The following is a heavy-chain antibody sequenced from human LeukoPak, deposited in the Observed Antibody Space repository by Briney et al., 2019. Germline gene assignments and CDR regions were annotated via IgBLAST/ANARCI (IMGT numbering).Heavy chain of an antibody. CDR3: ARGTAGYCSGGSCSGGWFDP. CDR1: GGSFSGYY. V-gene: IGHV4-34*01. CDR2: INHSGST. Sequence: SETLSLTCVVYGGSFSGYYWSWIRQPPGKGLEWIGEINHSGSTNYNPSLKSRDTISVDTSKNQFSLKLSSVTAADTAVYYCARGTAGYCSGGSCSGGWFDPWGQGTLVTVSS. J-gene: IGHJ5*02. D-gene: IGHD2-15*01.